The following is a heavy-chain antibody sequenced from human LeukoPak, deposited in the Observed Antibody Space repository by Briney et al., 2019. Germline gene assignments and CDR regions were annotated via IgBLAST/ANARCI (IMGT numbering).Heavy chain of an antibody. CDR1: GGSISSYY. CDR2: IYYSGST. D-gene: IGHD2/OR15-2a*01. CDR3: AGGATSLSYFDS. V-gene: IGHV4-59*01. Sequence: SETLSLTCTVSGGSISSYYWSWIRQPPGKGLEWIGYIYYSGSTNYNPSLKSRVTISVDTSKNQFSLKPSSLTAADTAVYYCAGGATSLSYFDSRGQGTLVTVSS. J-gene: IGHJ4*02.